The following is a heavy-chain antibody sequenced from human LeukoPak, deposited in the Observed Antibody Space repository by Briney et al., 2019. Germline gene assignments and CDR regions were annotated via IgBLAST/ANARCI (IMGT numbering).Heavy chain of an antibody. V-gene: IGHV4-34*01. Sequence: MPSETLSLTCAVYGGSFSGYYWSWIRQPPGKGLEWIGEINHSGSTNYNPSLKSRVTISVDTSKNQFSLKLSSVTAADTAVYYCARGKFWNYSGPPGYWGQGTLVTVSS. D-gene: IGHD1-7*01. CDR2: INHSGST. J-gene: IGHJ4*02. CDR3: ARGKFWNYSGPPGY. CDR1: GGSFSGYY.